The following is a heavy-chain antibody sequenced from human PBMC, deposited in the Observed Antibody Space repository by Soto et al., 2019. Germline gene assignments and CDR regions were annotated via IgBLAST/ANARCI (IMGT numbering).Heavy chain of an antibody. Sequence: PSETLSLTCTVSGGSISSYYWSWIRQPPGKGLEWIGYIYYSGSTNYNPSLKSRVTISVDTSKNQFSLKLSSVTAADTAVYYCARSYTGDYYFDYRGQATLVTVPQ. CDR2: IYYSGST. D-gene: IGHD1-26*01. V-gene: IGHV4-59*12. CDR1: GGSISSYY. CDR3: ARSYTGDYYFDY. J-gene: IGHJ4*02.